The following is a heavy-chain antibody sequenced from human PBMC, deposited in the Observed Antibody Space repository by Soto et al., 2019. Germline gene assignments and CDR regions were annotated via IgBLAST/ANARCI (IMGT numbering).Heavy chain of an antibody. D-gene: IGHD1-1*01. Sequence: GGSLRLSCAASGFTFSTYGMHWVRQAPGKGLEWVAVIWYDGSKKYYADSVKGRFTISRDTPKSTVYLQMNNLRVEDTAVYYCARDLYTTSFDHWGQGTLVTVSS. CDR1: GFTFSTYG. CDR3: ARDLYTTSFDH. CDR2: IWYDGSKK. J-gene: IGHJ4*02. V-gene: IGHV3-33*01.